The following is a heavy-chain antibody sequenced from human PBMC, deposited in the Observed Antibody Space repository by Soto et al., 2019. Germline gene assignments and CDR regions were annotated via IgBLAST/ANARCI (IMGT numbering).Heavy chain of an antibody. J-gene: IGHJ6*02. D-gene: IGHD2-2*01. CDR2: ISAYNGNT. Sequence: ASVKVSCKASGYTFTSYGISWVRQAPGQGLEWMGWISAYNGNTNYAQKLQGRVTMTTGTSTSTAYMELRSLRSDDTAVYYCARGRLASSYYGMDVWGQGTTVTVSS. CDR1: GYTFTSYG. V-gene: IGHV1-18*04. CDR3: ARGRLASSYYGMDV.